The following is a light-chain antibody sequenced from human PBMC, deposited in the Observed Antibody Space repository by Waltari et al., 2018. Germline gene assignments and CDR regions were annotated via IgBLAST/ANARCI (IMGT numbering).Light chain of an antibody. Sequence: DIQMTQSPSSLSASVGDRVTITCRASQSISSYLNWYQQKPGKAPKLLIYAASSLQSGVPSRFSGSGSGTDFTLTITSLHPEDFASYSCQQTFITPWTFGPGTKVDI. V-gene: IGKV1-39*01. CDR2: AAS. CDR3: QQTFITPWT. J-gene: IGKJ1*01. CDR1: QSISSY.